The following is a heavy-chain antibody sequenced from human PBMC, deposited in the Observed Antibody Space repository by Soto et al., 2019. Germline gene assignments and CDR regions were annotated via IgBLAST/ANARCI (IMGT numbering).Heavy chain of an antibody. Sequence: EVQLVESGGGLVLPGGSLRLSCAASGFTVSSNYMSWVRQAPGKGLEWVSVVYSGGSTYYADSVKGRFTISRDNSKNTLYLQMSSLRVEDTAVYYCTSTEYFQHWGQGTLVTVSS. CDR1: GFTVSSNY. CDR2: VYSGGST. J-gene: IGHJ1*01. CDR3: TSTEYFQH. V-gene: IGHV3-66*01.